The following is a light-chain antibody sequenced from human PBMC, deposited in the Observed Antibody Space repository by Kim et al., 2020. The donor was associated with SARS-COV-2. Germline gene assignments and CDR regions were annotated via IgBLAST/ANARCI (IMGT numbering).Light chain of an antibody. CDR2: AAS. Sequence: IQLAQSPSSLSASVGDRVTITCRASQGITNDLGWYQQKAGKAPKLLIYAASNLQSGFPSRFSGSGSGTHFTLTIDSLQPEDFATYYRLQNYNYPPTFGQGTKLEI. CDR3: LQNYNYPPT. V-gene: IGKV1-6*01. J-gene: IGKJ2*01. CDR1: QGITND.